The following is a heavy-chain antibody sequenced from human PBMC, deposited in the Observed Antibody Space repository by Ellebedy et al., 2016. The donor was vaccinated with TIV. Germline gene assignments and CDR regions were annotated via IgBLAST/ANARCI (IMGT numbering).Heavy chain of an antibody. D-gene: IGHD2-15*01. CDR1: GFTFSNYV. CDR3: AKGFGGSCYWEAY. CDR2: SSGGVGNT. J-gene: IGHJ4*02. Sequence: PGGSLRLSCAASGFTFSNYVMSWVRQAPGKGLEWVSSSSGGVGNTYYADSVKGRFTISRDNSKNTLYLQMNSLRAEDTAVYYCAKGFGGSCYWEAYWGQGTLVTVSS. V-gene: IGHV3-23*01.